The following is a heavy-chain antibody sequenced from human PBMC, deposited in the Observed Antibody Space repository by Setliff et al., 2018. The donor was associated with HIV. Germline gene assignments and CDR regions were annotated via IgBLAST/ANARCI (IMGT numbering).Heavy chain of an antibody. CDR3: AKSGYCGSSTCRNFYYYMDV. J-gene: IGHJ6*03. Sequence: GGSLRLSRAASGFTFSSYAMNWVRQAPGKGLEWVSAISGSGVTSHYADSVKGRFTISRDNSRNTLYVQMNSLRAEDTAVYYCAKSGYCGSSTCRNFYYYMDVWGKGTTVTVSS. V-gene: IGHV3-23*01. D-gene: IGHD2-2*01. CDR1: GFTFSSYA. CDR2: ISGSGVTS.